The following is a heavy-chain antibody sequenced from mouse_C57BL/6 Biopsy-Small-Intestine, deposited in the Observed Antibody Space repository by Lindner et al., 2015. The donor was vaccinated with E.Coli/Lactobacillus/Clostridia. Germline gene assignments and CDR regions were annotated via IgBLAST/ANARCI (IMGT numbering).Heavy chain of an antibody. D-gene: IGHD1-1*01. V-gene: IGHV3-8*01. Sequence: VQLQESGPGLAKPSQTLSLTCSVTGYSITSDYWNWIRKFPGNKLEYMGYISYSGSTYYNPSLKSRISITRDTSKNQCYLQLNSVATEDTATYYCARYSRYGSSPLYWYFDVWGTGTTVTVSS. CDR2: ISYSGST. CDR1: GYSITSDY. J-gene: IGHJ1*03. CDR3: ARYSRYGSSPLYWYFDV.